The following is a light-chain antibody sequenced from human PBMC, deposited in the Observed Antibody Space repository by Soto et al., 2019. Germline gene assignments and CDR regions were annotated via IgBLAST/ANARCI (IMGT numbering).Light chain of an antibody. CDR2: KAS. V-gene: IGKV1-5*03. Sequence: DIPMTQSPSTLSASVGDRVTITCRASHTIDSWLAWYQQKPGKAPKLLIYKASSLESGVPSRFSGGGSGTEFTLTISSLQPDDFATYYCHQHDSYPWTFGQGTKVEIK. CDR1: HTIDSW. CDR3: HQHDSYPWT. J-gene: IGKJ1*01.